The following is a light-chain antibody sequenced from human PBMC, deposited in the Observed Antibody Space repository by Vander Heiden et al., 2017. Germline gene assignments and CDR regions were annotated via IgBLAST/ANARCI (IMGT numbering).Light chain of an antibody. CDR2: SAS. J-gene: IGKJ1*01. V-gene: IGKV3-15*01. CDR1: QSVGSD. Sequence: EIVMTQSPATLSVSPGERATLSCRASQSVGSDLAWYQQKRGQAPRLLIYSASARATGIPARFSGSGYGTEFTLTISSLQSEDFAVYYCQQHNNGHPKWTFGQGTKVEI. CDR3: QQHNNGHPKWT.